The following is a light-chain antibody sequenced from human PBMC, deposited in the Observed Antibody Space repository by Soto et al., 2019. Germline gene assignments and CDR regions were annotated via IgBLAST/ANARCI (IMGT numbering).Light chain of an antibody. Sequence: QSALTQPRSVSGSPGQSLTISCTGTNSDVDDYRYVSWYQQFPGKAPKLVIYGVNQRPSGVPNRFSASNSDNTASLTISGLQAEDEADYYCCSYVTTPEIFGTGTKFTVL. CDR1: NSDVDDYRY. V-gene: IGLV2-11*01. CDR3: CSYVTTPEI. J-gene: IGLJ1*01. CDR2: GVN.